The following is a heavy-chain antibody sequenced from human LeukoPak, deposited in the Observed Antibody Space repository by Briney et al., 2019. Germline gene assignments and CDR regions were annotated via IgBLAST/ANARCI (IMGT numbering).Heavy chain of an antibody. J-gene: IGHJ5*02. CDR1: GFTVSSNY. CDR3: ARDSSRGLSGWFDP. V-gene: IGHV3-66*01. D-gene: IGHD6-6*01. CDR2: IYSGGST. Sequence: GGSLRLSCAASGFTVSSNYMSWVRQAPGKGLEWVSVIYSGGSTYYADSVKGRFTISRDNSKNTLYLQMNSLRAEDTAVCYCARDSSRGLSGWFDPWGQGTLVTVSS.